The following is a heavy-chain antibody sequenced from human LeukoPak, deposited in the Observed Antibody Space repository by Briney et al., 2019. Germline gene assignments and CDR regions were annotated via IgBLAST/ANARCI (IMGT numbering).Heavy chain of an antibody. CDR2: VYPGDSDF. V-gene: IGHV5-51*01. CDR3: VRRAGRRDGYNYADY. J-gene: IGHJ4*02. Sequence: GESLKISCQAFGYSFVSYWIGWVRQVPGKGLEWMGVVYPGDSDFRYLPSFQGQVTISADRSISAAYLQWNSLKASDSGIYYCVRRAGRRDGYNYADYWGQGTLVTVSS. D-gene: IGHD5-24*01. CDR1: GYSFVSYW.